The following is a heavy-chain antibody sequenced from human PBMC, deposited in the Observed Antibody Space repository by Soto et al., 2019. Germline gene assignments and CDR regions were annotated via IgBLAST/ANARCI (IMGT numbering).Heavy chain of an antibody. CDR3: ARDSGIVVVVAAYWFDP. Sequence: QVQLVESGGGVVQPGRSLRLSCAASGFTFSSYAMHWVRQAPGKGLEWVAVISYDGSNKYYADSVKGRFTISRDNPKNTLYLQMNSLRAEDTAVYYCARDSGIVVVVAAYWFDPWGQGTLVTVSS. CDR2: ISYDGSNK. J-gene: IGHJ5*02. V-gene: IGHV3-30-3*01. D-gene: IGHD2-15*01. CDR1: GFTFSSYA.